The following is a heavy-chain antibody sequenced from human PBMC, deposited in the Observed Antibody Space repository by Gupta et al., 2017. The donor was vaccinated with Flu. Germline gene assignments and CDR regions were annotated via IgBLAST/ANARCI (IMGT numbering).Heavy chain of an antibody. Sequence: GTFTNYGISWVRQAPGQGLEWIGEIIPFFGTANYAKNFQDRVTITADKSTGTAYMDLSSLRSEDTAVYYCATDKGNLATRLESVDAGGQGTVVTVSS. CDR2: IIPFFGTA. D-gene: IGHD6-6*01. V-gene: IGHV1-69*06. CDR3: ATDKGNLATRLESVDA. J-gene: IGHJ5*02. CDR1: GTFTNYG.